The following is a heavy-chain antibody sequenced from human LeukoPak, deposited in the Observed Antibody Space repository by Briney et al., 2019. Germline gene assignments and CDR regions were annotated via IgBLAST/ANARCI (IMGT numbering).Heavy chain of an antibody. CDR3: VAFDI. Sequence: GGSLRLSCSASGFTFSSYAMHWVRQAPGKGLEYVSATSSNGGSTYYADSVKGRFTISRDNSKNTLYLQMSSLRAEDTAVYYCVAFDIWGQGTMVTVSS. J-gene: IGHJ3*02. CDR2: TSSNGGST. CDR1: GFTFSSYA. V-gene: IGHV3-64D*06.